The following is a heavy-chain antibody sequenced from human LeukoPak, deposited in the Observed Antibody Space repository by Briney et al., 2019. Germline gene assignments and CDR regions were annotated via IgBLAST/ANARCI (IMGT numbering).Heavy chain of an antibody. V-gene: IGHV3-30*18. CDR2: ISYDGSNK. Sequence: GGSLRLSCAASGFIFSSYGMHWVRQAPGKGLECVAVISYDGSNKDYADSVKGRFTISRDNSKNTLYLQMNSLRAEDTALYYCAKETRGYSGYDHFDYWGQGTLVTVSS. CDR3: AKETRGYSGYDHFDY. J-gene: IGHJ4*02. CDR1: GFIFSSYG. D-gene: IGHD5-12*01.